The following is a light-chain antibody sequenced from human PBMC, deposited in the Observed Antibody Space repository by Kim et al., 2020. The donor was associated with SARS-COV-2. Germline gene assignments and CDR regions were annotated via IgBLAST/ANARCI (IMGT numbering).Light chain of an antibody. CDR1: QSVSSRY. CDR2: GAS. CDR3: QQRVT. Sequence: TPAWATGKRATRACRASQSVSSRYLAWYQQKPGQAPRLLICGASSRATGIPDRFSGSGSGTDFTLTNSRLEHEDFAVYYCQQRVTFGQGTRLEIK. J-gene: IGKJ5*01. V-gene: IGKV3-20*01.